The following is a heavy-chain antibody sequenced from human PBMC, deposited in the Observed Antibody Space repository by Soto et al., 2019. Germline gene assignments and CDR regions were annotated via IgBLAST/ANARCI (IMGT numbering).Heavy chain of an antibody. V-gene: IGHV3-43*01. Sequence: DVQLVESGGVVVKPGGSLRLSCAASVVTFDDYTRHLVRQAPGKSREWVSFISWDGGKTYYADSVKGRFTITRDNSKNSLHLKMNSQTTTDSASYNFAKDRAAVTSAYYYYTMDVWGLGTTVTVSS. CDR2: ISWDGGKT. CDR3: AKDRAAVTSAYYYYTMDV. J-gene: IGHJ6*02. CDR1: VVTFDDYT. D-gene: IGHD4-17*01.